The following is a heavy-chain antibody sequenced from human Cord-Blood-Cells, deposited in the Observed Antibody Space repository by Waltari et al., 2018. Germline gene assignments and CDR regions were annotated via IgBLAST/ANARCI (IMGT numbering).Heavy chain of an antibody. V-gene: IGHV1-18*01. CDR3: ARTDSSSSGFYYYGMDV. CDR1: GYTFTSSG. Sequence: QVQLVQSGAEVKKPGASVKVSCKASGYTFTSSGISWVRQAPGQGREWMGWISAYNGNTNYAQKLQGRVTMTTDTSTSTAYMELRSLRSDDTAVYYCARTDSSSSGFYYYGMDVWGQGTTVTVSS. CDR2: ISAYNGNT. D-gene: IGHD6-6*01. J-gene: IGHJ6*02.